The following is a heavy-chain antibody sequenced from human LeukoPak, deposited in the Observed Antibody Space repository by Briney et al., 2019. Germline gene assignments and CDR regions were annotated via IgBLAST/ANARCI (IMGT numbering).Heavy chain of an antibody. Sequence: AGSLRLSCAASGLTFSTYGMTWVRQAPGKGLEWVSGISGSGGSTYYADSVKGRFTISRDNSKNTLYLQMNSLRDEDTAVYYCAKDRGYWGQGTLVTVSS. CDR1: GLTFSTYG. CDR3: AKDRGY. V-gene: IGHV3-23*01. J-gene: IGHJ4*02. CDR2: ISGSGGST.